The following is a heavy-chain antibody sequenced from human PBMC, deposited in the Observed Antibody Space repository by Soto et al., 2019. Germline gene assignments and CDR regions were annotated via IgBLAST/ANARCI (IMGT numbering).Heavy chain of an antibody. Sequence: GGSLRLSCAASGFTFSSYWMYWVRQAPGKGLVWVSRIKTDGSITSYADSVKGRFTVSRDNARDTLYLHMNSLRAEDTAVYYCAKDASSVPEYWGQGTLVTVS. D-gene: IGHD1-26*01. CDR1: GFTFSSYW. J-gene: IGHJ4*02. CDR3: AKDASSVPEY. V-gene: IGHV3-74*01. CDR2: IKTDGSIT.